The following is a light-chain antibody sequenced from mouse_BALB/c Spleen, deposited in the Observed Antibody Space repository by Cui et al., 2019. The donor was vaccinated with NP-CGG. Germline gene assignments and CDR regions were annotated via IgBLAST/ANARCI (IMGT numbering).Light chain of an antibody. V-gene: IGLV1*01. J-gene: IGLJ1*01. Sequence: QDVLTQESALTTSPGETVTLTCRSSTGAVTTSNYANWVQEKPDHLFTGLIGGTNNRVPGVPARFSGSLIGDKAALTITGAQTEDEAIYFCALWYSNHWVFGGGTKLTVL. CDR3: ALWYSNHWV. CDR1: TGAVTTSNY. CDR2: GTN.